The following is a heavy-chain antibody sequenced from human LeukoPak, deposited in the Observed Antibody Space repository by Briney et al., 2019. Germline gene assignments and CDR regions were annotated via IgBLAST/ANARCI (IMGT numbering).Heavy chain of an antibody. CDR2: INHSGST. Sequence: SETLSLTCAVYGGSFSGYYWSWIRQPPGKGLEWIGEINHSGSTSYNPSLKSRVTISVDTSKNQFSLKLRSVTAADTAVYYCARNPVVPAAIVDYYYYGMDVWGQGTTVTVSS. CDR3: ARNPVVPAAIVDYYYYGMDV. CDR1: GGSFSGYY. V-gene: IGHV4-34*01. J-gene: IGHJ6*02. D-gene: IGHD2-2*01.